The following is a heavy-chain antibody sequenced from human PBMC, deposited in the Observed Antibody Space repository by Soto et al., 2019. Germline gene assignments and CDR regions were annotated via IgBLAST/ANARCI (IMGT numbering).Heavy chain of an antibody. D-gene: IGHD3-9*01. J-gene: IGHJ5*02. CDR2: INHSGST. V-gene: IGHV4-34*01. Sequence: SETLSLTCAVYGGSFSGYYWSWIRQPPGKGLEWIGEINHSGSTNYNPSLKSRVTISVDRSKNQFSLKLSSVTAADTAVYYCARNDWTGPLLWFDPWGQGTLVTVSS. CDR3: ARNDWTGPLLWFDP. CDR1: GGSFSGYY.